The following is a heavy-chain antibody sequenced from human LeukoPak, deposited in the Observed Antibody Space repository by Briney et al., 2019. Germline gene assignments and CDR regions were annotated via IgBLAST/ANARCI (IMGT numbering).Heavy chain of an antibody. D-gene: IGHD6-13*01. CDR3: ARAYSSSWYFNWFDP. Sequence: SETLSLTCTVSGYSISSGYYWGWIRQPPGKGLEWIGSIYHSGSTYYNPSLKSRVTISVDTSKNQFSLQLTSVTAADTAVYYCARAYSSSWYFNWFDPWGQGTLVTVSS. CDR2: IYHSGST. V-gene: IGHV4-38-2*02. J-gene: IGHJ5*02. CDR1: GYSISSGYY.